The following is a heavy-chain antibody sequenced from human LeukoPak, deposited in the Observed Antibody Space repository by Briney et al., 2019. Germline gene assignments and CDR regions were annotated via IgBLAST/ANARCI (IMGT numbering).Heavy chain of an antibody. D-gene: IGHD6-6*01. Sequence: SETLSLTCAVYGGSFSDYYWSWIRQPPGKGLEWIGEINHSGSTNYNPSLKSRVTISVDTSKNQFSLKLSSVTAADTAVYYCAREAIEQLAPFYYYYYGMDVWGQGTTVTVSS. J-gene: IGHJ6*02. CDR1: GGSFSDYY. CDR3: AREAIEQLAPFYYYYYGMDV. CDR2: INHSGST. V-gene: IGHV4-34*01.